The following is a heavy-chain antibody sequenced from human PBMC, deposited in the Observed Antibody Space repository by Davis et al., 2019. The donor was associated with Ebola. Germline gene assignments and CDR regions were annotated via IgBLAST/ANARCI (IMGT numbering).Heavy chain of an antibody. J-gene: IGHJ4*02. V-gene: IGHV1-69*13. CDR2: IIPIFGTA. Sequence: SVTVSCKASGGTFSSYAISWVRQAPGQGLEWMGGIIPIFGTANYAQMLQGRVTITADESTSTAYMELSSLRSEDTAVYYCARVSSPRGYSYGRFDYWGQGTLVTVSS. D-gene: IGHD5-18*01. CDR1: GGTFSSYA. CDR3: ARVSSPRGYSYGRFDY.